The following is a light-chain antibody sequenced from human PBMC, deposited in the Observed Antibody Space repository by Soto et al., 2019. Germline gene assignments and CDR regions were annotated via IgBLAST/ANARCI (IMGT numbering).Light chain of an antibody. Sequence: EIVMTQSPATLSVSPGERATLSCRASQSVSTNLAWYQHKPGQAPRLLIYEASTSAADIPPRFSGSGSGRQFTLPISSLQSEDFAVYYCHQYNDGPRGTFGQGTKVGIK. CDR1: QSVSTN. CDR3: HQYNDGPRGT. CDR2: EAS. J-gene: IGKJ1*01. V-gene: IGKV3-15*01.